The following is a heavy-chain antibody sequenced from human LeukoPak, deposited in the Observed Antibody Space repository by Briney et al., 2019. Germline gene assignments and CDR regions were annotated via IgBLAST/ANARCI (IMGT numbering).Heavy chain of an antibody. D-gene: IGHD2-8*01. CDR2: ISGSGGST. V-gene: IGHV3-23*01. Sequence: PGGSLRLSCAASGFTFSSYAMSWVRQAPGKGLEWVSAISGSGGSTYYADSVKGRFTISRDNSKNTLYLQMNSLRAEDTAVYYCANSPWRPGVFYMGVWGKGTTVTVSS. CDR1: GFTFSSYA. J-gene: IGHJ6*03. CDR3: ANSPWRPGVFYMGV.